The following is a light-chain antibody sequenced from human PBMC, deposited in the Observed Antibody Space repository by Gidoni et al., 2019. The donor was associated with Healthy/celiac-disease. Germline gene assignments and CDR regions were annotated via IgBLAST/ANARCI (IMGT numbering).Light chain of an antibody. CDR1: QSVSSSY. CDR2: GAS. V-gene: IGKV3-20*01. J-gene: IGKJ1*01. Sequence: EIGLTQSPGTLSLSPGERATLACRSSQSVSSSYLAWYQQKPGQAPRLLIYGASSRATGIPDRFSGSGSGTDFTLTFSRLEPEDFAVYYCQQYGSSPPWTFGQGTKVEIK. CDR3: QQYGSSPPWT.